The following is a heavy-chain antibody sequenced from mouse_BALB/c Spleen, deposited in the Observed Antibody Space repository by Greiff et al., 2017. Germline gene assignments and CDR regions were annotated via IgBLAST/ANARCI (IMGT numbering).Heavy chain of an antibody. CDR3: ARSYGSSFHAIDY. Sequence: VQLQQSGPSLVKPSQSLSLTCSVTGDSITSGYWNWIRQFPGNKLEYMGYISYSGSTYYNPSLKSRISSTRDTSKNQSYLQLNSVTTEDTATYYCARSYGSSFHAIDYWGQGTSVTVSS. D-gene: IGHD1-1*01. V-gene: IGHV3-8*02. CDR1: GDSITSGY. J-gene: IGHJ4*01. CDR2: ISYSGST.